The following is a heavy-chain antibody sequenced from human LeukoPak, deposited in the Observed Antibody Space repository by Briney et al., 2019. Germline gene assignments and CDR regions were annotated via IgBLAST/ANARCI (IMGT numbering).Heavy chain of an antibody. J-gene: IGHJ4*02. CDR1: GFTFSSYW. CDR3: ARERITMVRGVIIAYYFDY. D-gene: IGHD3-10*01. Sequence: PGGSLRLSCAASGFTFSSYWMSWVRQAPGKGLEWVANIKQDGSEKYYVDSVKGRFTISRDNAKNSLYLQMNSLRAEDTAVYYCARERITMVRGVIIAYYFDYWGQGTLVTVSS. CDR2: IKQDGSEK. V-gene: IGHV3-7*01.